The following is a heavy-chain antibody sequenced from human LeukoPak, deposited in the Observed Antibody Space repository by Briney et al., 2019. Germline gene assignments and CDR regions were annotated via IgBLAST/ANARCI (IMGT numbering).Heavy chain of an antibody. D-gene: IGHD4-17*01. CDR3: ARGLPLDTSTVTNREEFNERYFFDY. Sequence: SETLSLTCDVYGGSFSGYYWSWIRQPAGKGLEWIGDINHSGRTNYNPSLKSRVTISVDTSKNQFSLRLSSVTVADTAVYYYARGLPLDTSTVTNREEFNERYFFDYWGQGTLVTVSS. J-gene: IGHJ4*02. CDR1: GGSFSGYY. CDR2: INHSGRT. V-gene: IGHV4-34*01.